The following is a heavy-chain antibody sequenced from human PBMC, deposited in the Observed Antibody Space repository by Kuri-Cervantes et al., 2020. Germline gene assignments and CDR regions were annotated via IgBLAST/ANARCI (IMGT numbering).Heavy chain of an antibody. J-gene: IGHJ3*02. V-gene: IGHV3-11*01. Sequence: GESLKISCAASGFTFSDYYMSWIRQAPGKGLEWVSYISSSGSTIYYADSVKGRFTISRDNAKNSLYLQMNSLRAEDTAVYYCVVQSELGAFDIWGQGTMVTVSS. D-gene: IGHD3-10*01. CDR2: ISSSGSTI. CDR1: GFTFSDYY. CDR3: VVQSELGAFDI.